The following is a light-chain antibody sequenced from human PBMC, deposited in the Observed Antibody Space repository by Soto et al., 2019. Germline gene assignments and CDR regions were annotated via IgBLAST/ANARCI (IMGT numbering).Light chain of an antibody. V-gene: IGKV1-39*01. CDR2: AAS. CDR1: QSIIIY. J-gene: IGKJ2*01. CDR3: QQSYSTPLYT. Sequence: DIQMTQSPSSLSASVGDRVIITCRASQSIIIYLNWYQQKPGKAPKLLIYAASSLQSGVPSRFSGSGSGTDFTLTISSLQPEDFATYYCQQSYSTPLYTFGQGTKLEIK.